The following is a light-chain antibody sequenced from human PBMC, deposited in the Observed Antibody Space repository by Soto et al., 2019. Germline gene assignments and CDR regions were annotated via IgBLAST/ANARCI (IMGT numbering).Light chain of an antibody. V-gene: IGKV3-11*01. J-gene: IGKJ4*01. Sequence: TQSPSSLSASVGDRVTITCQASQDISRYLAWFQQKPGQAPRLLIYDASNRAAGIPARFSGSGSGTDFTLTISSLEPEDSAVYYCQQRSNWPPLTFGGGTKVDI. CDR2: DAS. CDR1: QDISRY. CDR3: QQRSNWPPLT.